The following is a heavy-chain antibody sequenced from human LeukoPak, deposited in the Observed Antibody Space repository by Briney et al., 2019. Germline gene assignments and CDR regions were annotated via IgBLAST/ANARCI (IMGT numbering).Heavy chain of an antibody. CDR2: INPNSGGSGGT. CDR1: GYTFTGYY. Sequence: ASVKVSCKASGYTFTGYYMHWVRQAPGQGLEWMGWINPNSGGSGGTNYAQKFQGRVTMTRDTSISTAYMELSRLRSDDTAVYYCARGSSSSLLAYYYYFMDVWGKGTTVTVSS. D-gene: IGHD6-6*01. J-gene: IGHJ6*03. V-gene: IGHV1-2*02. CDR3: ARGSSSSLLAYYYYFMDV.